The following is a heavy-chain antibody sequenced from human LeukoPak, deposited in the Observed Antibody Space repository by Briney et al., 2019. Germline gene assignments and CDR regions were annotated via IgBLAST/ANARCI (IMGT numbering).Heavy chain of an antibody. CDR2: IKKDGSEE. CDR1: GFTFSSNW. D-gene: IGHD1-26*01. CDR3: ARDKSGAVGAGHDY. Sequence: PGGSLRLSCAASGFTFSSNWMSWVRQAPGKGLEWVANIKKDGSEEYYVDYVKGRFTISRDNAKNSLYLQMNSLRAEDTAVYYCARDKSGAVGAGHDYWGQGTLVTVSS. V-gene: IGHV3-7*01. J-gene: IGHJ4*02.